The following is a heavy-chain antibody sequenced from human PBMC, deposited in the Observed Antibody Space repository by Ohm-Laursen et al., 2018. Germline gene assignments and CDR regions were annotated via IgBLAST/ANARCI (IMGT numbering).Heavy chain of an antibody. V-gene: IGHV4-39*02. CDR1: GGSISSSSYC. CDR2: IYYSGST. CDR3: AKDLEGYSSHYGMDV. D-gene: IGHD6-19*01. Sequence: TLSLTCSVSGGSISSSSYCWGWIRQPPGKGLEWIGNIYYSGSTYYNPSLRSRLTVSVDTSKNQFSLKLSSVTATDTAVYYCAKDLEGYSSHYGMDVWGQGTTVTVSS. J-gene: IGHJ6*02.